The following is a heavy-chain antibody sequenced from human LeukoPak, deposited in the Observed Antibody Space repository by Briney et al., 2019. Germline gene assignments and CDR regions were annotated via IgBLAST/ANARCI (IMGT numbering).Heavy chain of an antibody. D-gene: IGHD2-21*01. Sequence: NPSETLSLTCAVYGGSFSRYYWSWIRQPPGKGLEWIGEINHSGSTNYNPSLKSRGTISVDKYNNQSALKQSYIAAAATAVYYCARHFVVSGNWFDPWGQGTLVTVSS. V-gene: IGHV4-34*01. CDR3: ARHFVVSGNWFDP. CDR2: INHSGST. CDR1: GGSFSRYY. J-gene: IGHJ5*02.